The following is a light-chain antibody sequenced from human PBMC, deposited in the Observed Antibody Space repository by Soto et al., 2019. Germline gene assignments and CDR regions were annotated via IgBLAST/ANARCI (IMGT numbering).Light chain of an antibody. Sequence: AIQMTQSPSSLSASVGDRDTITCRASQGIRNELGWYQQTPGKAPKLLIYAASSLQSGVPSRFRGTGSGTDFTLTISSLQTDDFATYYCLQDYNYPRTFGQGTKVEIK. CDR3: LQDYNYPRT. CDR1: QGIRNE. CDR2: AAS. J-gene: IGKJ1*01. V-gene: IGKV1-6*01.